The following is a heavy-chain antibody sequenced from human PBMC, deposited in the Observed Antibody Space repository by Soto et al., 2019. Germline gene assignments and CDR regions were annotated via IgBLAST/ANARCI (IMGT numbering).Heavy chain of an antibody. J-gene: IGHJ6*02. D-gene: IGHD3-3*01. CDR2: IYWDDDK. Sequence: SAPTLVNPTQTLTLTCTFSGFSLSTSGVGVGWIRQPPGKALEWLALIYWDDDKRYSPSLKSRLTITKDTSKNQVVLTMTNMDPVDTATYYCAHSTSTRHYDFWSGPRPDVWGQGTTVTVSS. CDR3: AHSTSTRHYDFWSGPRPDV. V-gene: IGHV2-5*02. CDR1: GFSLSTSGVG.